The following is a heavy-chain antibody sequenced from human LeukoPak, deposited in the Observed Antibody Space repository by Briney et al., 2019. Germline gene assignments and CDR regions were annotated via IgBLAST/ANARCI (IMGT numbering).Heavy chain of an antibody. J-gene: IGHJ4*02. V-gene: IGHV3-23*01. Sequence: GGSLRLSCAASGFTFSSYAMSWVRQAPGKGLEWVSSIIGSGGSTYYADSVKGRFTISRDNSKNTLYLQMNSLRAEDTAVYYCAKFGIAVVIIPLFDYWGQGTLVTVSS. CDR1: GFTFSSYA. D-gene: IGHD3-22*01. CDR3: AKFGIAVVIIPLFDY. CDR2: IIGSGGST.